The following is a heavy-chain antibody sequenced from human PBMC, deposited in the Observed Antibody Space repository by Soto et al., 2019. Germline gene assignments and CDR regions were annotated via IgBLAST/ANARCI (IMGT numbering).Heavy chain of an antibody. CDR2: IIPILGIA. J-gene: IGHJ4*02. CDR3: ARDKLGDIVVVDSPKNDQLDYFDY. D-gene: IGHD2-15*01. V-gene: IGHV1-69*08. CDR1: GGTFSSYT. Sequence: QVQLVQSGAEVKKPGSSVKVSCKASGGTFSSYTISWVRQAPGQGLEWMGRIIPILGIANYAQKFQGRVTITADKSTSTAYMELGSLSFEDTAVYYCARDKLGDIVVVDSPKNDQLDYFDYWGQGTLVTVSS.